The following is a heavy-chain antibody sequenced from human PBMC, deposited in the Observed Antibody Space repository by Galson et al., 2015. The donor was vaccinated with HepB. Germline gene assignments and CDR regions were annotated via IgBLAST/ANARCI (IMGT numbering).Heavy chain of an antibody. V-gene: IGHV3-21*01. D-gene: IGHD3-16*01. CDR2: ISSSSSYI. CDR3: ARGGYDYVWGSSLGADGIDY. Sequence: SLRLSCAASGFTFSSYSMNWVRQAPGKGLEWVSSISSSSSYIYYADSVKGRFTISRDNAKNSLYLQMNSLRAEDTAVYYCARGGYDYVWGSSLGADGIDYWGQGTLVTVSS. CDR1: GFTFSSYS. J-gene: IGHJ4*02.